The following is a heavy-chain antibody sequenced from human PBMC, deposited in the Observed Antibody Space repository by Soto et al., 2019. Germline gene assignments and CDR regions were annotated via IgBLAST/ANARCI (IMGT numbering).Heavy chain of an antibody. J-gene: IGHJ6*02. CDR3: ARAPITIFGVVTPYGMDV. CDR1: GFTFSSYS. CDR2: ISSSSSTI. D-gene: IGHD3-3*01. Sequence: GGSLRLSCAASGFTFSSYSMNWVRQAPGKGLEWVSYISSSSSTIYYADSVKGRFTISRDNAKNSLYLQMNSLRDEDTAVYYCARAPITIFGVVTPYGMDVWGQGTTVTVSS. V-gene: IGHV3-48*02.